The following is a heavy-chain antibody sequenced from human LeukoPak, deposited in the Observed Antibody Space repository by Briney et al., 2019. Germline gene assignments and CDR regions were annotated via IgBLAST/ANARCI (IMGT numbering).Heavy chain of an antibody. Sequence: GESLKISCKGSGYSFTSYWIGWVRQMPGKGLEWMGIIYPGDSDTRYSPSFQGQVTISADKSISTAYLQWSSLKASDTAMHYCARLITAVAGTFDPWGQGTLVTVSS. V-gene: IGHV5-51*01. CDR3: ARLITAVAGTFDP. D-gene: IGHD6-19*01. CDR2: IYPGDSDT. J-gene: IGHJ5*02. CDR1: GYSFTSYW.